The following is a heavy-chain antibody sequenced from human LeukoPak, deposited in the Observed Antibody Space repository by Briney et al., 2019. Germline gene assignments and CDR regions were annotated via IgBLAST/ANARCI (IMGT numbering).Heavy chain of an antibody. CDR3: AKVMPLYQLQWGLYDY. V-gene: IGHV3-23*01. J-gene: IGHJ4*02. Sequence: GRSLRLSCTASGFTFGDYAMSWFRQAPGKGLEWVLGISGSGAITHSADSVKGRFTISRDNSKNTLYLQMNSLRAEDTAVYYCAKVMPLYQLQWGLYDYWGQGTLVTVSS. CDR2: ISGSGAIT. D-gene: IGHD2-2*01. CDR1: GFTFGDYA.